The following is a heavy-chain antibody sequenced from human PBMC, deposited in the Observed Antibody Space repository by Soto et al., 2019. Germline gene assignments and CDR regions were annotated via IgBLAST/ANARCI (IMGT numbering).Heavy chain of an antibody. J-gene: IGHJ5*02. CDR1: GFTFSSYS. CDR2: ISSSSSYI. Sequence: GGSLRLSCAASGFTFSSYSMNWVRQAPGKGLEWVSSISSSSSYIYYADSVKGRFTISRDKAKNSLYLQMNSLRAEDTAVYYCARTGGIVVVPAAIGWFDPWGQGTLVTVSS. CDR3: ARTGGIVVVPAAIGWFDP. D-gene: IGHD2-2*02. V-gene: IGHV3-21*01.